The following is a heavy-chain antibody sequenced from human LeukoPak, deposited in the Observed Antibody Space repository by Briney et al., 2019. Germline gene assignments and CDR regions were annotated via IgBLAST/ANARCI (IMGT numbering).Heavy chain of an antibody. D-gene: IGHD1-14*01. Sequence: PSETLSLTCAVYGGSFSGYYWSWIRQPPGKGLEWIGEINHSGSTNYNPSLKSRVTISVDTSKNQFSLKLSSVTAADTAVYYCARGRTARNWFDPWGQGTVVTVSS. J-gene: IGHJ5*02. CDR3: ARGRTARNWFDP. CDR1: GGSFSGYY. CDR2: INHSGST. V-gene: IGHV4-34*01.